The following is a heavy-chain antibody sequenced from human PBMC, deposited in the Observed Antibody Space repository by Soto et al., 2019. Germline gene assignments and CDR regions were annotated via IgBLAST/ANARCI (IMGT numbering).Heavy chain of an antibody. CDR3: ATGSKSPVYYYDSSGYYPFDY. CDR2: FDPEDGET. D-gene: IGHD3-22*01. J-gene: IGHJ4*02. Sequence: ASVKVSCKVSGYTLTELSMHWVRQAPGKGLEWMGGFDPEDGETIYAQKFQGRVTMTEDTSTGTAYMELSSLRSEDTAVYYCATGSKSPVYYYDSSGYYPFDYWGQGTLVTVSS. CDR1: GYTLTELS. V-gene: IGHV1-24*01.